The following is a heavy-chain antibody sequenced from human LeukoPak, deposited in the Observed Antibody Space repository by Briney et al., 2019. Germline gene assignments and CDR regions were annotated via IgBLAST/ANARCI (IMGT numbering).Heavy chain of an antibody. Sequence: NSSETLSLTCTVSGGSFSSGTFYWSWIRQPAGKGLEWVGRTFTSGRTNYNPSLKSRVTISADTSKNQFSLRLSSVTAADTAVYYCARARDSSSGYQFKGFDYWGQGILVTVSS. CDR3: ARARDSSSGYQFKGFDY. CDR1: GGSFSSGTFY. V-gene: IGHV4-61*02. D-gene: IGHD3-22*01. J-gene: IGHJ4*02. CDR2: TFTSGRT.